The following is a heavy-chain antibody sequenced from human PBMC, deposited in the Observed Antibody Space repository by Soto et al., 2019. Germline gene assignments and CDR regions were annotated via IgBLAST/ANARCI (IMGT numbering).Heavy chain of an antibody. CDR2: ILNDGSNR. CDR1: GFTFSNYG. J-gene: IGHJ6*02. D-gene: IGHD2-8*01. CDR3: AMNDHYSCNGMDV. V-gene: IGHV3-33*01. Sequence: QVQLVESGGGVVQPGRSLTLSCAASGFTFSNYGMHWVRQPPGTGLEWVAVILNDGSNRYHADSVKDRFTISRDNSKHTLYLETNSLRAEHLAVYYCAMNDHYSCNGMDVWVQGTTVTVS.